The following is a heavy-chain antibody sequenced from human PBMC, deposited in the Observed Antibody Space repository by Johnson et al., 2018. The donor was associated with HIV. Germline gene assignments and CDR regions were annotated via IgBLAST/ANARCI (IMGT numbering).Heavy chain of an antibody. CDR1: GFTFSSYG. J-gene: IGHJ3*02. Sequence: QEQLVESGGGVVQPGGSLRLSCAASGFTFSSYGMHWVRQAPGKGLEWVAFIRYDGSNKYYADSVKGRFTISRDNSKNTLYLQMNSLRAEDTAVYYCARVLAFDIWGQGTMVTVSS. V-gene: IGHV3-30*02. CDR2: IRYDGSNK. CDR3: ARVLAFDI.